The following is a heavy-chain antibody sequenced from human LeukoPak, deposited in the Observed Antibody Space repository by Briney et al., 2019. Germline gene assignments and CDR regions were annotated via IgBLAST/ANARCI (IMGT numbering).Heavy chain of an antibody. D-gene: IGHD1-7*01. J-gene: IGHJ3*02. CDR3: AREGTTTVGAFDI. V-gene: IGHV1-18*01. Sequence: ASVKVSCKASGYTIISYGISWVRQAPGQGLEWMGLINTNNGKTNYAQKVQGRVTMTTDTSTSTAYLELRSLRSDDSAVYYCAREGTTTVGAFDIWGQGTMVTVSS. CDR1: GYTIISYG. CDR2: INTNNGKT.